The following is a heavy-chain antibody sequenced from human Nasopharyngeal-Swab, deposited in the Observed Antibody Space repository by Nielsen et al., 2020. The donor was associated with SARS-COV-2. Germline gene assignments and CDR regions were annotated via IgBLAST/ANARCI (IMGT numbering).Heavy chain of an antibody. V-gene: IGHV3-48*03. CDR1: GFTFSSYE. J-gene: IGHJ3*02. Sequence: GGSLRLSCAASGFTFSSYEMNWVRQAPGKGLEWVSYISSSGSTIYYADSVKGRFTISRDNAKNSLYLQMNSLRAEDTAVYYCAREGENDSSGYFSDAFDIWGQGTMVTRLL. D-gene: IGHD3-22*01. CDR3: AREGENDSSGYFSDAFDI. CDR2: ISSSGSTI.